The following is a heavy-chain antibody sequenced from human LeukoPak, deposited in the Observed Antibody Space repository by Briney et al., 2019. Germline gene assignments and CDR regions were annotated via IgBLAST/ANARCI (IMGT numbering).Heavy chain of an antibody. J-gene: IGHJ5*02. Sequence: PGGSLRLSCAASEFTFTTPGMSWARQAPGKGLEWVSAVVGSGDTTYYADSVKGRFTISRDNSKNTLYLQMNSLRAEDTAVYYCARDMATMVRGVPNNWFDPWGQGTLVTVSS. CDR3: ARDMATMVRGVPNNWFDP. V-gene: IGHV3-23*01. D-gene: IGHD3-10*01. CDR1: EFTFTTPG. CDR2: VVGSGDTT.